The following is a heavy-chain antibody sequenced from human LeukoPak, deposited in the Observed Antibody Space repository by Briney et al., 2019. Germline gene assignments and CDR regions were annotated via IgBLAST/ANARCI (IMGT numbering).Heavy chain of an antibody. Sequence: GGSLRLSCAASGFTFSSYGMHWVRQAPGKGLEWVAVISYDGSNKYYADSVKGRFTISRDNSKNSLYLQMNSLRAEDTAVYYCAKEDFYRDGIAVAGNWFDPWGQGTLVTVSS. D-gene: IGHD6-19*01. V-gene: IGHV3-30*18. J-gene: IGHJ5*02. CDR1: GFTFSSYG. CDR3: AKEDFYRDGIAVAGNWFDP. CDR2: ISYDGSNK.